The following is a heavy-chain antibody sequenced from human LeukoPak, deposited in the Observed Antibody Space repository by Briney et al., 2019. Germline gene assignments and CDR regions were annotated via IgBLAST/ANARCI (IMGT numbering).Heavy chain of an antibody. J-gene: IGHJ4*02. CDR1: GYTFTGYY. V-gene: IGHV1-2*02. Sequence: GASVKVSCKASGYTFTGYYINWVRQAPGQGLEWMGWINPNNGGTNYAQKFQGRVTMTRDTSISTAYMELSRLRSDYTAVYYCARICSGCSCYPFAYWGQGTLVTVSS. D-gene: IGHD2-15*01. CDR3: ARICSGCSCYPFAY. CDR2: INPNNGGT.